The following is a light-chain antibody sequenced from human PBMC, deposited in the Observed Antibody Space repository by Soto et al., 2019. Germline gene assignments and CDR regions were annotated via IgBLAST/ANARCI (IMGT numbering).Light chain of an antibody. CDR1: QSVNSD. Sequence: EIVLTQSPATLSVSPGNRATLSCRASQSVNSDLAWYQQKPGQAPRLLIYGASTRATGTPTRFSGSGSGTEFTLTISSLQSKDFAVYFCQQYHNWPPYTFGQGTKLEIK. V-gene: IGKV3-15*01. CDR2: GAS. J-gene: IGKJ2*01. CDR3: QQYHNWPPYT.